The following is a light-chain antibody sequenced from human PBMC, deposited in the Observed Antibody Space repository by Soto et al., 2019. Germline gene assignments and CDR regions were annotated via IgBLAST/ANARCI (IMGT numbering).Light chain of an antibody. CDR2: DGS. Sequence: EFVLTQSPGTLSLSPGERATLSCRASQTVRNNYLAWYQQKPGQPPRLLIYDGSTRATGIPDRFSGSGSGTDFTLTISRLEPEDFAVYYCQLYGTSPKTFGQGTKVDIK. CDR1: QTVRNNY. J-gene: IGKJ1*01. CDR3: QLYGTSPKT. V-gene: IGKV3-20*01.